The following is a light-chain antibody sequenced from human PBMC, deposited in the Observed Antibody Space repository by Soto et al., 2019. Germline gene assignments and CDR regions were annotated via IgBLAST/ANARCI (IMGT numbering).Light chain of an antibody. CDR2: AES. CDR1: QSVSSN. CDR3: QQYNNWPPGVT. V-gene: IGKV3-15*01. Sequence: EIVMTQSPATLSVSPGERATLSCSASQSVSSNLAWYQQKPGQAPRLLIYAESTRATGIPARFSGSGSGTEFTLTISSLQSEDFAVCYCQQYNNWPPGVTFGGGTKVEIK. J-gene: IGKJ4*01.